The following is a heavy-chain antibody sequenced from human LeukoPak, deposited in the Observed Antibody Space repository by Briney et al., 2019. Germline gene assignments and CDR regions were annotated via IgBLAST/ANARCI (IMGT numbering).Heavy chain of an antibody. V-gene: IGHV4-59*01. CDR2: IYYSGST. CDR3: ASASLNIYAFDI. CDR1: LGSISSYY. J-gene: IGHJ4*02. D-gene: IGHD3-16*01. Sequence: SETLSLTCTVSLGSISSYYWSWIRQPPGKGLEWIGYIYYSGSTKYKPSLKSRATISVHTSKNQFSLKLSSVTSADTAVYYCASASLNIYAFDIWGQGTLVTVSS.